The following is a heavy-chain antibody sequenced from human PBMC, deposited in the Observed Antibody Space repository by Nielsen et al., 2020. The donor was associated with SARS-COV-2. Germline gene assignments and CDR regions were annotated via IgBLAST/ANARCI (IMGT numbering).Heavy chain of an antibody. J-gene: IGHJ3*02. V-gene: IGHV3-23*01. D-gene: IGHD2-15*01. CDR2: ISGSGGST. Sequence: GESLKISCAASGFTFSSYAMSWVRQAPGKGLEWVSAISGSGGSTYYADSVKGRFTISRDNSKNTLYLQMNSLRAEDTAVYYCASDPVVVAASAFDIWGQGTMVTVSS. CDR3: ASDPVVVAASAFDI. CDR1: GFTFSSYA.